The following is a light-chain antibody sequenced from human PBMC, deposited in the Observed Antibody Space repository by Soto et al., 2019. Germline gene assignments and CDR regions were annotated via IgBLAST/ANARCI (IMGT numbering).Light chain of an antibody. CDR1: ENIKTG. V-gene: IGKV3-15*01. CDR2: DAF. Sequence: EKVMTQSPATLSVSPGDRATLSCRASENIKTGLAWYQQKPGQAPSLLIYDAFTRATGIPARFSGSASGTEFTLTISSLQSEDFAVYYCQQYDEWPLTIGGGTKVEIK. CDR3: QQYDEWPLT. J-gene: IGKJ4*01.